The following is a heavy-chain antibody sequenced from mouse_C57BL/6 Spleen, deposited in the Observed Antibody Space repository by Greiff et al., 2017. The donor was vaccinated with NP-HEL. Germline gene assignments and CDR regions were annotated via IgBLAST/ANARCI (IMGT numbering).Heavy chain of an antibody. J-gene: IGHJ1*03. Sequence: VKLVESGPGLVAPSQSLSITCTVSGFSLTSYAISWVRQPPGKGLEWLGVIWTGGGTNYNSALKSRLSISKDNSKSQVFLKMNSLQTDDTARYYCARNHYYGSSWYFDVWGTGTTVTVSS. CDR1: GFSLTSYA. CDR3: ARNHYYGSSWYFDV. D-gene: IGHD1-1*01. V-gene: IGHV2-9-1*01. CDR2: IWTGGGT.